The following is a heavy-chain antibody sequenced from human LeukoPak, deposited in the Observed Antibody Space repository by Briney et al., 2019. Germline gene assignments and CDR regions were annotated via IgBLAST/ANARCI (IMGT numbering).Heavy chain of an antibody. J-gene: IGHJ4*02. CDR1: GFTFSSYA. CDR2: ISGSGGST. Sequence: GGSLRLSCAASGFTFSSYAMSWVRQAPGKGLEWVSAISGSGGSTYYADSVKGRFTISRDNSKNTLYLQMNGLRAEDTAVYYCAKPRLRYFDWLLSDFDYWGQGTLVTVSS. D-gene: IGHD3-9*01. V-gene: IGHV3-23*01. CDR3: AKPRLRYFDWLLSDFDY.